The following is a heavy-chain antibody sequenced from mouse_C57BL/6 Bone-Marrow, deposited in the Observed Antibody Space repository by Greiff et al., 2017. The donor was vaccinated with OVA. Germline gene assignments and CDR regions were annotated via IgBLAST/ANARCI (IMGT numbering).Heavy chain of an antibody. J-gene: IGHJ4*01. CDR2: ISSGGDYI. V-gene: IGHV5-9-1*02. D-gene: IGHD2-1*01. CDR1: GFTFSSYA. CDR3: TRLLDAMDY. Sequence: EVKLVESGAGLVKPGGSLKLSCAASGFTFSSYAMPWVRQTPEKRLEWVAYISSGGDYIYYAHTVKGRFTISRDNTRNTLYLQMSSLKSEDTAMYYCTRLLDAMDYWGQGTSVTVSS.